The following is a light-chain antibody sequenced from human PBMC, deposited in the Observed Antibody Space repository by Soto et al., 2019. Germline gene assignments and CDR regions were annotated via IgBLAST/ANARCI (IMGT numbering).Light chain of an antibody. Sequence: EIVLTHSPVTLSFSPLERATLSFSASQSVSSSYLAWYQQKPGQAPRLLIYGASSRATGIPDRFSGSGSGTDFTLTISRLEPEDFAVYYCQQYGSSLNFGGGTKVDIK. CDR3: QQYGSSLN. V-gene: IGKV3-20*01. J-gene: IGKJ4*01. CDR1: QSVSSSY. CDR2: GAS.